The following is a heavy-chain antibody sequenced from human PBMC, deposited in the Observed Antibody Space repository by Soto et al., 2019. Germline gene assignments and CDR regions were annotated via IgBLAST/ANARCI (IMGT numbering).Heavy chain of an antibody. V-gene: IGHV3-74*01. CDR1: GFTLSGRS. CDR3: ARGWVGADV. CDR2: IDNDGNDK. Sequence: EVQLVESGGGLVQPGGSLRLSCAASGFTLSGRSMHWVRQAPGKGLVWVSGIDNDGNDKTYADSVKGRFTSSRDNAKNRLYLQSTSLRVEDTAVYYGARGWVGADVWGKGTTVTVSS. J-gene: IGHJ6*04. D-gene: IGHD4-17*01.